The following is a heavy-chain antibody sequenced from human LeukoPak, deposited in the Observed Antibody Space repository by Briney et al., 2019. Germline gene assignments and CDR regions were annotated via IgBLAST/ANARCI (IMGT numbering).Heavy chain of an antibody. J-gene: IGHJ4*02. V-gene: IGHV4-4*07. CDR2: ISTSGGT. Sequence: SETLSLTCTVSGGSMSNYYWSWIRQPAGKGLEWIGRISTSGGTNYNPSLKSRVTMSVDTSKNQFSLKLSSVTAADTALCYCARDRSVPSVTTRLDFWGQGTLVTVSS. CDR1: GGSMSNYY. CDR3: ARDRSVPSVTTRLDF. D-gene: IGHD4-17*01.